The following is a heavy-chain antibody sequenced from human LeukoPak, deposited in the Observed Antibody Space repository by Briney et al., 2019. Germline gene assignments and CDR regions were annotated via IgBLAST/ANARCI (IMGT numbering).Heavy chain of an antibody. Sequence: PGGSLRLSCVVSGFTFSSYAMHWARQAPGKGLEWVAVISHDRSNNCHADSVKGRFTISRDNSKNTLYLQMNSLRVEDTAVYYCARDLSGSFMADYWGQGTLVTVSS. J-gene: IGHJ4*02. CDR2: ISHDRSNN. CDR3: ARDLSGSFMADY. CDR1: GFTFSSYA. V-gene: IGHV3-30-3*01. D-gene: IGHD1-26*01.